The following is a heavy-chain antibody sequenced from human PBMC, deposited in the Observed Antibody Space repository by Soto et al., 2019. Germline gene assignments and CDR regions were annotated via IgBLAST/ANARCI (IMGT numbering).Heavy chain of an antibody. CDR2: IYYSGST. CDR1: GGSISSSSYY. V-gene: IGHV4-39*07. J-gene: IGHJ6*03. Sequence: SETLSLTCTVSGGSISSSSYYWGRIRQPPGKGLEWIGNIYYSGSTYYNPSLKSRVTISVDTSKNQFSLKLSSVTAADTAVYYCARSEYSGKAEDYYYMDVWGKGTTVTVSS. CDR3: ARSEYSGKAEDYYYMDV. D-gene: IGHD1-26*01.